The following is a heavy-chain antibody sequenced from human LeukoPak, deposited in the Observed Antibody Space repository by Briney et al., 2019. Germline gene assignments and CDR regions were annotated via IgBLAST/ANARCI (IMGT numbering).Heavy chain of an antibody. CDR3: ARGIRIAAAGTVFDP. J-gene: IGHJ5*02. V-gene: IGHV1-69*04. CDR2: IIPILGIA. D-gene: IGHD6-13*01. CDR1: GGTFSSYA. Sequence: ASVKVSCKASGGTFSSYAISWVRQAPGQGLEWMGRIIPILGIANYAQKFQGRVTITADKSTSTAYMELSSLRSEDTAVYYCARGIRIAAAGTVFDPWGQGTLVTVSS.